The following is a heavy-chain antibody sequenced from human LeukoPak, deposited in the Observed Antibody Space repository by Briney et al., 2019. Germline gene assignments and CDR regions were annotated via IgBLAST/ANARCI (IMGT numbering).Heavy chain of an antibody. J-gene: IGHJ3*01. V-gene: IGHV3-30*01. CDR1: GFSFSTYG. Sequence: GGSLRLSCAASGFSFSTYGVTWVRQAPGKGLEWVAFISYDGIMKYFADSVKGRFTISRDNSKNTLYLQMDRLRPDDTAVYYCARVSAAAAHSYAFDVWGRGTLVTVSS. CDR3: ARVSAAAAHSYAFDV. D-gene: IGHD2-2*01. CDR2: ISYDGIMK.